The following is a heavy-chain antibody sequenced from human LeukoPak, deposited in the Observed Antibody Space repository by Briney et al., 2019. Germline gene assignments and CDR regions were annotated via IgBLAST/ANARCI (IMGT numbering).Heavy chain of an antibody. Sequence: GGSLRLSCTASGFTFGDYAMSWVRQAPGKGLECLANIKQDGSETYYADSVKGRFTISRDNAKNSLYLQMNSLRAEDTAVYYCARETPRRGETRDGYRWGQGTLVTVSS. CDR3: ARETPRRGETRDGYR. CDR2: IKQDGSET. CDR1: GFTFGDYA. J-gene: IGHJ4*02. D-gene: IGHD5-24*01. V-gene: IGHV3-7*01.